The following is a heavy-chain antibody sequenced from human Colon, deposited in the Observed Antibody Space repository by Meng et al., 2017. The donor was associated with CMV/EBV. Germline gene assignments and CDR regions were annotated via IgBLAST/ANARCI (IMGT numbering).Heavy chain of an antibody. D-gene: IGHD5-18*01. Sequence: FTASGFTFSRYGMHWVRQAPGKGLEWVAVIWYDGSTKYYAASVKGRFTISRDNSKNTLYLQMNSLRAEDTAVYYCARTGEYSYDLDYWGQGTLVTVSS. J-gene: IGHJ4*02. CDR3: ARTGEYSYDLDY. CDR1: GFTFSRYG. V-gene: IGHV3-33*01. CDR2: IWYDGSTK.